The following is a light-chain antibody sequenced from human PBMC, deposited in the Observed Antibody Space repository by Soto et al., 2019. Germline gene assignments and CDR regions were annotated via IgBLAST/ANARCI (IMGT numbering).Light chain of an antibody. CDR1: QSINRW. J-gene: IGKJ4*01. Sequence: DIQMSQSPSSLSASVGDSVTITRRASQSINRWLAWYQQKPGRAPKLLIYAASTLQSGVPSRFSGSGSGTDFTLTISSLQSEDFAVYFCQQYDNWPLTFGGGTKVDIK. CDR2: AAS. CDR3: QQYDNWPLT. V-gene: IGKV1-5*01.